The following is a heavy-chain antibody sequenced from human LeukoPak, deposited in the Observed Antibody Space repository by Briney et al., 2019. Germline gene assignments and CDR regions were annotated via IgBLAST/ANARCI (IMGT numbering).Heavy chain of an antibody. CDR3: ARLRITMIRGDAFDI. CDR1: GFTVSSNY. V-gene: IGHV3-53*01. J-gene: IGHJ3*02. D-gene: IGHD3-10*01. Sequence: GGSLRLSCAASGFTVSSNYMNWVRQAPGKGLEWVSLIYAGGSTYYADSVKGRFTISRDNSKNTLFLQMNSLRAEDTAVYYCARLRITMIRGDAFDIWGQGTMVTVSS. CDR2: IYAGGST.